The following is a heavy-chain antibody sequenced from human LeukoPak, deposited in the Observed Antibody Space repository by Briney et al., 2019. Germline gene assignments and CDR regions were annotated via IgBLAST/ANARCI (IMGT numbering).Heavy chain of an antibody. CDR1: GGSINTYY. Sequence: PSETLSLTCTVSGGSINTYYWSWIRQPPGKGLEWIGYNHYSGSTNYNPSLKSRVTISVDTSNNQFSLRLSSVTAADTAVYYCARSLGATRCNLKYYFFYGSDVWGQGTTVTVSS. V-gene: IGHV4-59*01. CDR3: ARSLGATRCNLKYYFFYGSDV. CDR2: NHYSGST. J-gene: IGHJ6*02. D-gene: IGHD1-26*01.